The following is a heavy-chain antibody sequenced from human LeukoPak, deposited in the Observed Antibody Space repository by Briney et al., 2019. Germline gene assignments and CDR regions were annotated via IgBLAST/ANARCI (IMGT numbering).Heavy chain of an antibody. CDR3: ARDVAYNRFDP. Sequence: PGGSLRLSCAASGFTFSSYSMNWVRQAPGKGLEWVSLISSSSSSIFYADPVKGRFTISRDNAKNSLYLQMNSLRAEDTAFYFCARDVAYNRFDPWGQGTLVTVSS. CDR2: ISSSSSSI. CDR1: GFTFSSYS. V-gene: IGHV3-21*01. J-gene: IGHJ5*02. D-gene: IGHD2-21*01.